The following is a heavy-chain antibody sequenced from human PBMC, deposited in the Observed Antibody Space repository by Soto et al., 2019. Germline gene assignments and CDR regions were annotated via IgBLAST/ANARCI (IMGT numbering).Heavy chain of an antibody. D-gene: IGHD6-19*01. J-gene: IGHJ6*02. Sequence: QVQLQESGPGLVKPSETLSLTCNVSGGSLTDHYWTWIRQPPGRGLEWIGYVFSRGGTYYAPSLKSRVTISLDTSKNQFSLRLTSLTTADTAVYYCARMRPTGWHDYYFFGMDLWGQGTTVTVSS. CDR1: GGSLTDHY. CDR2: VFSRGGT. CDR3: ARMRPTGWHDYYFFGMDL. V-gene: IGHV4-59*11.